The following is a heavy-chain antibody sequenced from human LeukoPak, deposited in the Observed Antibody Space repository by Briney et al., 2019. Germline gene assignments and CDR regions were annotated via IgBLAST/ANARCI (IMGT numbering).Heavy chain of an antibody. CDR1: GGSISSYY. Sequence: PSETLSLTCTVSGGSISSYYWSWIRQPPGKGPEWIGYIYYSGSTNYNPSLKSRVTISVDTSKNQFSLKLSSVTAADTAVYYCASGSRGYSYGYDYWGQGTLVTVSS. J-gene: IGHJ4*02. CDR2: IYYSGST. V-gene: IGHV4-59*01. D-gene: IGHD5-18*01. CDR3: ASGSRGYSYGYDY.